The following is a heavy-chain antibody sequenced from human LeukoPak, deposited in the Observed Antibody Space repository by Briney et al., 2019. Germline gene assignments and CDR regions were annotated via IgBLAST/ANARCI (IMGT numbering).Heavy chain of an antibody. D-gene: IGHD7-27*01. CDR1: GYTFTSYD. CDR2: IIPIFGTA. J-gene: IGHJ4*02. V-gene: IGHV1-69*13. Sequence: EASVKVSCKASGYTFTSYDINWVRQATGQGLEWMGGIIPIFGTANYAQKFQGRVTITADESTSTAYMELSSLRSEDTAVYYCARDSELGMGSYFDYWGQGTLVTVSS. CDR3: ARDSELGMGSYFDY.